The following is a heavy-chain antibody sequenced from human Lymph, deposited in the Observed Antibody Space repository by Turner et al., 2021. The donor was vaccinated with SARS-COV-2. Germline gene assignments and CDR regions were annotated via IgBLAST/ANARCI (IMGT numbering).Heavy chain of an antibody. CDR3: ARRHSGNYDAFDI. Sequence: QVQLVQSGAEVKKPGSSVKVSCKASGGTFSTYVISWVRQAPGQGREWMGGIIAILGIANYAQKFQGRVTITADKSTSTAYMELSSLRSEDTAVYHCARRHSGNYDAFDIWGQGTMVTVSS. CDR2: IIAILGIA. V-gene: IGHV1-69*10. CDR1: GGTFSTYV. D-gene: IGHD1-26*01. J-gene: IGHJ3*02.